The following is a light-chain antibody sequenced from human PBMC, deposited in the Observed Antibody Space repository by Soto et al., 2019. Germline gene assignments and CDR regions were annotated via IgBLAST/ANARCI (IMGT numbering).Light chain of an antibody. CDR2: AAS. V-gene: IGKV1-39*01. CDR3: QQSYSTPYT. J-gene: IGKJ2*01. Sequence: DIQMTQSPSSLSASVGDRVTITCRASQSISSSLNWYQQIPGKAPKLLIYAASSLQSGVPSRFSGSVSGTDFTLTISSLHPEDFATYYCQQSYSTPYTFGQGTKLEIK. CDR1: QSISSS.